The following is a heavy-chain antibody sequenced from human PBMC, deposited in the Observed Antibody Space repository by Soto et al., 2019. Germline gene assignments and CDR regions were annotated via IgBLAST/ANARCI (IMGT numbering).Heavy chain of an antibody. J-gene: IGHJ6*02. CDR3: AKGAVASPDYYYYGMDV. D-gene: IGHD6-19*01. V-gene: IGHV3-23*01. CDR1: GFTVSSEH. CDR2: ISGSGGST. Sequence: LRLSCAASGFTVSSEHMSWVRQAPGKGLEWVSVISGSGGSTYYADSVKGRFTISRDNSKNTLYLQMNSLRAEDTAVYYCAKGAVASPDYYYYGMDVWGQGTTVTVSS.